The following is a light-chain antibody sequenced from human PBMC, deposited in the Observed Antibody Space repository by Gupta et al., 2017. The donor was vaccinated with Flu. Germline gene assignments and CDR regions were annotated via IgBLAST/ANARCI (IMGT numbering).Light chain of an antibody. CDR1: QGITNN. CDR2: GAS. J-gene: IGKJ1*01. Sequence: DIQMTQSPSSLSASVGDRVTIPCRASQGITNNLGWYQQKPGTAPKRLIYGASRVKDGVPSRFSGSGSGTEFTLTISSRQPEDFANYYCRHEHISPWTFGQGTKVEIK. CDR3: RHEHISPWT. V-gene: IGKV1-17*01.